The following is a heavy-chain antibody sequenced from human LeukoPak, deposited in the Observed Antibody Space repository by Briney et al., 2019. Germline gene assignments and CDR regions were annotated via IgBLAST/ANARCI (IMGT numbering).Heavy chain of an antibody. CDR2: ISAYNGNT. Sequence: GASVKVSCTASGYTFTSYGISWVRQAPGQGLEWMGWISAYNGNTNYAQKLQGRVTMTTDTSTSTARMELRSLRSDDTAVYYCARVQFDEPTVTDRGDWFDPWGQGTLVTVSS. CDR3: ARVQFDEPTVTDRGDWFDP. D-gene: IGHD4-11*01. J-gene: IGHJ5*02. V-gene: IGHV1-18*01. CDR1: GYTFTSYG.